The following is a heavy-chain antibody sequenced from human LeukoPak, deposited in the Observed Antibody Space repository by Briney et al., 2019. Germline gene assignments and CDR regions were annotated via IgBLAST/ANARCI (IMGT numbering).Heavy chain of an antibody. CDR1: GYTFTSYG. CDR3: ARVGHGLGNYLGNWFDP. D-gene: IGHD4-11*01. Sequence: ASVKVSCKASGYTFTSYGISWVRQAPGQGLEWMGWISAYNGNTNYAQKLQGRVTMTTDISTSTAYMELRSLRSDDTAVYYCARVGHGLGNYLGNWFDPWGQGTLVTVSS. J-gene: IGHJ5*02. CDR2: ISAYNGNT. V-gene: IGHV1-18*01.